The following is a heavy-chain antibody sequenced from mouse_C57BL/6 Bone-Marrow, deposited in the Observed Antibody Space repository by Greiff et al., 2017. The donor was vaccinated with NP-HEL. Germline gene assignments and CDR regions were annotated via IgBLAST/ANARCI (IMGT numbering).Heavy chain of an antibody. CDR1: GYTFTSYG. J-gene: IGHJ1*03. V-gene: IGHV1-81*01. Sequence: QVQLQQSGPVLVKPGASVKMSCKASGYTFTSYGISWVKQRTGQGLEWIGEIYPRSGNTYYNEKFKGKATLTADKSSSTAYMELRSLTSEDSAVYFCARGITTVVASYWYFDVWGTGTTVTVSS. D-gene: IGHD1-1*01. CDR2: IYPRSGNT. CDR3: ARGITTVVASYWYFDV.